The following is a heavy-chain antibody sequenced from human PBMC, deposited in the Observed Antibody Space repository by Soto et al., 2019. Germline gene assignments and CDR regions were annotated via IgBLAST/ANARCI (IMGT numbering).Heavy chain of an antibody. CDR2: ISGYNGNT. CDR1: GYTFSNYG. Sequence: QVQLVQSGDAVKKPGASVKVSCKASGYTFSNYGVSWGRQAPGQGPEWMGWISGYNGNTNCAQTLQGRVTMTTDTATSTAYMELRSLGSDDTAIYGCARGGSSWSVEYYQHWGQGTLVIVSS. V-gene: IGHV1-18*01. CDR3: ARGGSSWSVEYYQH. D-gene: IGHD6-13*01. J-gene: IGHJ1*01.